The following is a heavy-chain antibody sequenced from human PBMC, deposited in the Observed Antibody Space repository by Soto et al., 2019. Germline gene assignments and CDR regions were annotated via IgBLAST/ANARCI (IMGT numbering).Heavy chain of an antibody. CDR1: GYTFTGYY. Sequence: ASVKVSCKASGYTFTGYYMHWVRQAPGQGLEWMGWMNPNSGGTNYAQKFQGRVTMTRDTSISTAYMELSRLRSDDTAVYYCARYPSVTVYCSSTRFYAGDPGGQRPLDTV. CDR3: ARYPSVTVYCSSTRFYAGDP. D-gene: IGHD2-2*01. V-gene: IGHV1-2*02. J-gene: IGHJ5*02. CDR2: MNPNSGGT.